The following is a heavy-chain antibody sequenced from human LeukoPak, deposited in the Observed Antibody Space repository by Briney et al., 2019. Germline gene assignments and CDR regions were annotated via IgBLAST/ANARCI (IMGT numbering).Heavy chain of an antibody. CDR1: GGTFSSYA. CDR2: IIPIFGTA. Sequence: ASVKVSCKASGGTFSSYAISWVRQAPGQGLEWMGGIIPIFGTANYAQKFQGRVTITTDESTSTAYMELSSLRSEDTAVYYCARATLSSSWASPGRGRGGYRHDAFDIWGQGTMVTVSS. J-gene: IGHJ3*02. CDR3: ARATLSSSWASPGRGRGGYRHDAFDI. V-gene: IGHV1-69*05. D-gene: IGHD6-13*01.